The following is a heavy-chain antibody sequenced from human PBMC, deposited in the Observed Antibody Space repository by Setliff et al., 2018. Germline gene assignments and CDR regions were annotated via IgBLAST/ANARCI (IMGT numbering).Heavy chain of an antibody. CDR3: AKDSARGWYGALDS. V-gene: IGHV3-23*01. CDR2: ISGSASST. D-gene: IGHD6-19*01. Sequence: GGSLRLSCAASGFTFSNYAMGWVRQAPGEGLEWVSSISGSASSTYYADSVKGRFSISRDNPKNMVYLQMSSLRAEDTGVYYCAKDSARGWYGALDSWGQGAPVTVSS. CDR1: GFTFSNYA. J-gene: IGHJ4*02.